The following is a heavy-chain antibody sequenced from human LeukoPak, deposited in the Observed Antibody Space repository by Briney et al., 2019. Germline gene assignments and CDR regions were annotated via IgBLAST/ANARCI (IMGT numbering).Heavy chain of an antibody. CDR1: GYTFTNYA. CDR3: ARRRYDGSGYHTDY. D-gene: IGHD3-22*01. Sequence: ASVKVSCKASGYTFTNYAMNWVRQAPGQGLEWMGWINTDTGNPTYAQGFTRRLVFSLDTSASTAYLQISSLKAEDTAVYYCARRRYDGSGYHTDYWGQGTLVTVPS. J-gene: IGHJ4*02. CDR2: INTDTGNP. V-gene: IGHV7-4-1*02.